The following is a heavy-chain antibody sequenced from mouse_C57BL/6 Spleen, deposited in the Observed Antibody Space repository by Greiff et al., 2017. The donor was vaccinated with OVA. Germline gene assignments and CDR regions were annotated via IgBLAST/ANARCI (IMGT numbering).Heavy chain of an antibody. D-gene: IGHD1-1*01. J-gene: IGHJ1*03. V-gene: IGHV1-26*01. Sequence: EVQLQQSGPELVKPGASVKISCKASGYTFTDYYMNWVKQSHGKSLEWIGDINPNNGGTSYNQKFKGKATLTVDKSSSTAYMELRSLTSEDSAVYYCARDGSSLWYFDVWGTGTTVTVSS. CDR3: ARDGSSLWYFDV. CDR2: INPNNGGT. CDR1: GYTFTDYY.